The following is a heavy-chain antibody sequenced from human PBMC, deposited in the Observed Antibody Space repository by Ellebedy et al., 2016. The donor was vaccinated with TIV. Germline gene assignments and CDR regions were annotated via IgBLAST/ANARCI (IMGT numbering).Heavy chain of an antibody. CDR2: IRYDGSEK. V-gene: IGHV3-30*02. CDR3: AKGFCTSTSCPWGN. CDR1: GFTFSSYG. D-gene: IGHD2-2*01. J-gene: IGHJ4*02. Sequence: PGGSLRLSCAASGFTFSSYGMHWVRQAPGKGLGWVAFIRYDGSEKYYADSVKGRFTISRDNSKNTLSLQMNSLRPDDTAIYYCAKGFCTSTSCPWGNWGQGTLVAVSS.